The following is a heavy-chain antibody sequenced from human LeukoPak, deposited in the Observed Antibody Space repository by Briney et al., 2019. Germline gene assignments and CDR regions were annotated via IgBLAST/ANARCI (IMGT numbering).Heavy chain of an antibody. CDR2: INHSGST. V-gene: IGHV4-34*01. CDR1: GGSFSGYY. J-gene: IGHJ6*03. Sequence: PSETLSLTCAVYGGSFSGYYWSWIRQPPGKGLEWIGEINHSGSTNYNPSLKSRVTISVDTSKNQFSLKLSSVTAADTAVYYCARIIAVAPDYYYYYMDVWGKGTTVTVSS. D-gene: IGHD6-19*01. CDR3: ARIIAVAPDYYYYYMDV.